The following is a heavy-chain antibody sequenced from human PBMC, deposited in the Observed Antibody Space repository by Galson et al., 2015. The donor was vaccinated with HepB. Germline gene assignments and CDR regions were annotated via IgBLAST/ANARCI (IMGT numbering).Heavy chain of an antibody. CDR3: AKDIRSFDYGDPFDY. CDR2: ISWNSGSI. Sequence: SLRLSCAASGFTFDNYAMHWVRQAPGKGLEWVSGISWNSGSIGYADSVKGRFTISRDNAKNSLYLQMNSLRAEDTALYYCAKDIRSFDYGDPFDYWGQGTLVTVSS. V-gene: IGHV3-9*01. D-gene: IGHD4-17*01. CDR1: GFTFDNYA. J-gene: IGHJ4*02.